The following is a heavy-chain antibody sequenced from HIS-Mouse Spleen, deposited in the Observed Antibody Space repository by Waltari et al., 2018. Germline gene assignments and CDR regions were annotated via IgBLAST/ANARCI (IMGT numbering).Heavy chain of an antibody. D-gene: IGHD6-13*01. Sequence: QLQLQESGPGLVKPSETLSLTCTVSGGSISSRSYYWGWIRHPPGQGLEWIGSIYYSGGTYSNRAPKSGVTISVDTSKNQFSLKLSSVTAADTAVYYCAREIPYSSSWYDWYFDLWGRGTLVTVSS. CDR2: IYYSGGT. CDR3: AREIPYSSSWYDWYFDL. V-gene: IGHV4-39*07. J-gene: IGHJ2*01. CDR1: GGSISSRSYY.